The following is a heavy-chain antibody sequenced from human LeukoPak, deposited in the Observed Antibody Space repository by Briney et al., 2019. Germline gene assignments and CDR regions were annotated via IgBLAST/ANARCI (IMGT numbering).Heavy chain of an antibody. CDR3: ARPWDY. V-gene: IGHV3-74*01. Sequence: GGSLRLPYAASGFTLSRNWIHWVRQAPGKGLEWVSGINCDGRSTNYADLVKGRFTISRDNAKNTLYLQMNSLRAEDTAVYYCARPWDYWGQGTLVTVS. CDR1: GFTLSRNW. CDR2: INCDGRST. J-gene: IGHJ4*02.